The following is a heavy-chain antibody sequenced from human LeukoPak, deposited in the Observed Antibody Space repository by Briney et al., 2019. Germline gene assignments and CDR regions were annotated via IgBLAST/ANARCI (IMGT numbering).Heavy chain of an antibody. CDR1: GFTFSNFG. J-gene: IGHJ3*01. V-gene: IGHV3-23*01. Sequence: PGGSLRLSCAASGFTFSNFGMSWVRQAPGKGLEWVAEISGSGGRTFYADSVKGRFTISRDNSKNTLYLQMNSLRAEDTAVYYCAKGSIVVVPAATSWGQGTMVTVSS. CDR3: AKGSIVVVPAATS. CDR2: ISGSGGRT. D-gene: IGHD2-2*01.